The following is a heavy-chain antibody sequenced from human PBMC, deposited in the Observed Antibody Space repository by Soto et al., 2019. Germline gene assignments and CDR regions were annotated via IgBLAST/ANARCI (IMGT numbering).Heavy chain of an antibody. CDR1: GFPFSRYA. CDR3: AKDYYDSSGYPTGLFDY. V-gene: IGHV3-23*01. J-gene: IGHJ4*02. Sequence: GGSLNLSCATSGFPFSRYAMNWVRQAPGKGLEWVSAISGSGGSTYYADSVKGRFTISRDNSNNTLYLQMNSLRAEDTAVYYCAKDYYDSSGYPTGLFDYWGQGTLVTVSS. D-gene: IGHD3-22*01. CDR2: ISGSGGST.